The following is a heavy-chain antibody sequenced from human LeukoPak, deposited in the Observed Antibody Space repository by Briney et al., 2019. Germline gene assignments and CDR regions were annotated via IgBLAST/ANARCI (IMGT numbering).Heavy chain of an antibody. CDR2: ISSSGSTI. J-gene: IGHJ4*02. V-gene: IGHV3-11*04. CDR3: ARDSGDRPQAVGYFFDY. D-gene: IGHD7-27*01. CDR1: GFTFSDYY. Sequence: GGSLRLSCAASGFTFSDYYMSWIRQAPGKGLEWVSYISSSGSTIYYADSVKGRFTISRDNAKNSLYLQMDNLRGEDTAVYYCARDSGDRPQAVGYFFDYWGQGSLVTVSS.